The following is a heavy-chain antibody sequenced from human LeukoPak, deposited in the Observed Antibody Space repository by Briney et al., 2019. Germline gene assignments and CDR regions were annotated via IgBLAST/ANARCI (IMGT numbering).Heavy chain of an antibody. CDR1: GYPIGSGYF. J-gene: IGHJ4*02. CDR2: IYYSGTT. CDR3: ARHGNYNWNDGRTFDY. V-gene: IGHV4-38-2*01. D-gene: IGHD1-1*01. Sequence: PSETLSLTCGVSGYPIGSGYFWGWIRQPPGKGLEWIATIYYSGTTYYNPSLKSRITISMDTSMNQFSLKLTSVTAADTALYYCARHGNYNWNDGRTFDYWGQGTLVTVSS.